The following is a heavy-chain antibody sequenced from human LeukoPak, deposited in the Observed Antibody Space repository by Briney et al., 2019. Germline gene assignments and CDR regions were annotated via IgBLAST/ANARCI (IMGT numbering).Heavy chain of an antibody. D-gene: IGHD3-10*01. J-gene: IGHJ6*04. CDR2: IIPMSGTT. Sequence: ASVKVSCKTSGGSFINYGISWVRQAPGQGLEWMGGIIPMSGTTNYAQKLQGRVAISADVSTSTSYMELSSLRSEDTAMYYCARDAGTLYYDSGSYYNVAGGGMDVWGKGTTVTVSS. V-gene: IGHV1-69*13. CDR3: ARDAGTLYYDSGSYYNVAGGGMDV. CDR1: GGSFINYG.